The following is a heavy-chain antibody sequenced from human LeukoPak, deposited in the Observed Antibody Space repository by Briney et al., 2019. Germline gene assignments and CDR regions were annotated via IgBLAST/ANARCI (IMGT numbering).Heavy chain of an antibody. D-gene: IGHD2-2*01. J-gene: IGHJ4*02. CDR3: ARGRCSSRSCYLFDY. CDR2: INPNSGGT. CDR1: GYTLTCYY. Sequence: ASVKVSCKAAGYTLTCYYTHWVRQAPGQGLEWMGWINPNSGGTSYAQKFQGRVTMTRDTSISTAYMELSRLRSDDTAVYYCARGRCSSRSCYLFDYWGQGTLVTVSS. V-gene: IGHV1-2*02.